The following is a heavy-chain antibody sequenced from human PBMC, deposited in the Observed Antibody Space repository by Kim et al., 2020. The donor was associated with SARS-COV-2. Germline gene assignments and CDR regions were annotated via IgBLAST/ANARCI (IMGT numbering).Heavy chain of an antibody. Sequence: SGPTLVNSTQTLTLTCSFSGFSLSTSGLGVGWIRQPPGKALEWLALIYWNDDKRYSPSLKTRLTVTMATSRNQVVLTMTNMDPVDSGTYYCAHRGGTGTKFDYWGQGTLVTVSS. CDR2: IYWNDDK. V-gene: IGHV2-5*01. D-gene: IGHD1-1*01. CDR1: GFSLSTSGLG. CDR3: AHRGGTGTKFDY. J-gene: IGHJ4*02.